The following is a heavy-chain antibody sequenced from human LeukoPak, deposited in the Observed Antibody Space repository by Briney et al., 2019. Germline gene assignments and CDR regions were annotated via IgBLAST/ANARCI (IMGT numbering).Heavy chain of an antibody. D-gene: IGHD6-19*01. CDR3: TRGSSGRRDN. Sequence: ASVKVSCKASGYTFTSCDINWVRQAPGQGLEWMGWMNPNSGNTGYGQSFQGRITMTRDISIGTAYMELSNLTSEDTAIYYCTRGSSGRRDNWGQGTLVTVSA. J-gene: IGHJ4*02. CDR2: MNPNSGNT. V-gene: IGHV1-8*01. CDR1: GYTFTSCD.